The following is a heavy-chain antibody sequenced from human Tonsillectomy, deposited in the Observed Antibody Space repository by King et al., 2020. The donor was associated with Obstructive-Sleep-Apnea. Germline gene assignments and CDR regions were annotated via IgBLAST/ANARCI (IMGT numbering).Heavy chain of an antibody. Sequence: QLVQSGGGLVQPGRSLRLSCAASGCTFDDYAMHWVRQAPGKGLEWGSGISWHSGSIGYADSVKGRFTISRDNAKNSLYLQMNSLRAEDTALYYCAKAPTIAAAEVFDYWGQGTLVTVSS. CDR2: ISWHSGSI. V-gene: IGHV3-9*01. D-gene: IGHD6-13*01. J-gene: IGHJ4*02. CDR3: AKAPTIAAAEVFDY. CDR1: GCTFDDYA.